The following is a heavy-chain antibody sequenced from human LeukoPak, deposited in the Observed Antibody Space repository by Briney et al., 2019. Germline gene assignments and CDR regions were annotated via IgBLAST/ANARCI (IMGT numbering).Heavy chain of an antibody. Sequence: PGGSLRLSCAASGFTFSSYAMHWVRQAPGKGLEYVSAISRNGDTTYYGNSVKGRFTISRDNSKNTLNLQMGSLRAEDMAVYYCARGEGRAATVYILGAFDIWGQGTMVTVSS. CDR1: GFTFSSYA. J-gene: IGHJ3*02. CDR2: ISRNGDTT. D-gene: IGHD6-25*01. V-gene: IGHV3-64*01. CDR3: ARGEGRAATVYILGAFDI.